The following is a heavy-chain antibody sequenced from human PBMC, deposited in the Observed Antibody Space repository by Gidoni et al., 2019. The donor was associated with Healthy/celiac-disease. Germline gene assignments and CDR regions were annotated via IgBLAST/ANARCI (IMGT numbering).Heavy chain of an antibody. J-gene: IGHJ6*02. Sequence: SRGYYWGWIRQPPGKGLEWIGSIYHSGSTYYNPSLKSRVTISVDTSKHQFSLKLSSVTAADTAVYYCAGGDPAYYYGSSDYSTDYYYYGMDVWGQGTTVTVSS. CDR2: IYHSGST. CDR3: AGGDPAYYYGSSDYSTDYYYYGMDV. CDR1: SRGYY. V-gene: IGHV4-38-2*02. D-gene: IGHD3-22*01.